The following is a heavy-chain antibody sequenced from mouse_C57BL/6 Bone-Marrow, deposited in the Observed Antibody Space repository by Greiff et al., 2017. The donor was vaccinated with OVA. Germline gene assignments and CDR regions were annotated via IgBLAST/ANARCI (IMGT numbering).Heavy chain of an antibody. J-gene: IGHJ2*01. V-gene: IGHV1-15*01. CDR1: GYTFTDYE. D-gene: IGHD5-5*01. CDR2: IDPETGGP. CDR3: TPLPLYFDY. Sequence: QVQLQQSGAELVRPGASVTLSCKASGYTFTDYEMHWVKQTPVHGLEWIGAIDPETGGPAYNQKFKGKAILTADKSSSTAYMELRSLTSEDSAVYYCTPLPLYFDYWGQGTTLTVAS.